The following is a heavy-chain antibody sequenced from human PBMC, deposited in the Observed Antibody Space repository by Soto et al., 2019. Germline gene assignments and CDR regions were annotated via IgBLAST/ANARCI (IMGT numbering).Heavy chain of an antibody. CDR1: GYTFTSYY. Sequence: QAQLVQSGAEVKKPGASVKVSCKTSGYTFTSYYIYWLRQAPGQGLEWMGIIIPSGGSTSFAQKFQGRVTMTRDTSTSTVYMELSSLRSEDTDVYYCARGPWDAFDIWGQGTLVTVSS. CDR3: ARGPWDAFDI. J-gene: IGHJ3*02. CDR2: IIPSGGST. V-gene: IGHV1-46*01.